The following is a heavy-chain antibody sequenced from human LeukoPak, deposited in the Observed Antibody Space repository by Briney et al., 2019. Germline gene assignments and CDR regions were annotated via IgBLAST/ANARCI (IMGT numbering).Heavy chain of an antibody. V-gene: IGHV1-69*05. J-gene: IGHJ4*02. Sequence: SVKVSCKASGGTFSSYAISWVRQAPGQGLEWMGGIIPIFGTANYAQKFQGRVTITTDESTSTAHMELSSLRSEDTAVYYCARALRFLEWAVPFDYWGQGTLVTVSS. D-gene: IGHD3-3*01. CDR2: IIPIFGTA. CDR3: ARALRFLEWAVPFDY. CDR1: GGTFSSYA.